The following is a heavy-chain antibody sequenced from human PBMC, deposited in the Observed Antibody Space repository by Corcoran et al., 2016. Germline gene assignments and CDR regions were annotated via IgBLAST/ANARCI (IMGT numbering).Heavy chain of an antibody. D-gene: IGHD3-10*01. V-gene: IGHV3-21*01. J-gene: IGHJ5*02. CDR3: ARDGRRFGELFVGWFDP. CDR1: GFTFSSYS. Sequence: EVQLVESGGGLVKPGGSLRLSCAASGFTFSSYSMNWVRQAPGKGLEWVSSISSSSSYIYYADSVKGRFTISRDNAKNSLYLQMNSLRAEDTAVYYCARDGRRFGELFVGWFDPWGQGTLVTVSS. CDR2: ISSSSSYI.